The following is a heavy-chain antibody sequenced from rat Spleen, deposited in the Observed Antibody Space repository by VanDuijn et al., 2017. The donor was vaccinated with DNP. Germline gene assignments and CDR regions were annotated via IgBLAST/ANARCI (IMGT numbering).Heavy chain of an antibody. CDR2: IIYDGSST. CDR3: ATLPTD. J-gene: IGHJ2*01. V-gene: IGHV5-29*01. Sequence: EVQLVESGGDLVQPGRSLKLSCVASGFTFSSYWMFWIRQAPGKGLEWVATIIYDGSSTYYRDSVKGRFTISRDYARSTLYLQMDSLRSEETATYYCATLPTDWGQGVMVTVSS. D-gene: IGHD3-1*01. CDR1: GFTFSSYW.